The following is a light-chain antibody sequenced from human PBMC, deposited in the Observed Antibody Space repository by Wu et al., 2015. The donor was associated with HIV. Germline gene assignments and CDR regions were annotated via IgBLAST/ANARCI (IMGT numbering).Light chain of an antibody. V-gene: IGKV1-9*01. CDR3: QQLSNFPFT. Sequence: DIQLTQSPSFLSASIGDRVTITCRASQAISSYLVWYQQKPGKAPKLLIYAASTLQSGVPSRFSGSGSGTEFTLTVSSLQSDDFATYYCQQLSNFPFTFGPGTQ. CDR1: QAISSY. CDR2: AAS. J-gene: IGKJ3*01.